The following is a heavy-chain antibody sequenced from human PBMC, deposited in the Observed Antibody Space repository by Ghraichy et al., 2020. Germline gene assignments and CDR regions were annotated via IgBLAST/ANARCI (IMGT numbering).Heavy chain of an antibody. CDR3: ARGRGGTRVRGYLDY. CDR1: GYTFMNFD. D-gene: IGHD1-7*01. CDR2: VNPTTGNT. Sequence: ASVKVSCKASGYTFMNFDIMWVRQAPGQGPEWMGWVNPTTGNTGYAQKFQGRVTMTRDTSISTAYMELNSLRSEDAAMYYCARGRGGTRVRGYLDYWGQGTLVTVSS. V-gene: IGHV1-8*01. J-gene: IGHJ4*02.